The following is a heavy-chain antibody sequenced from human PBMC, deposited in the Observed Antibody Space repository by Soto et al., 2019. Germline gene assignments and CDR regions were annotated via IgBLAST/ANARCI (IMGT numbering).Heavy chain of an antibody. CDR1: GYTFTSYY. V-gene: IGHV1-8*02. CDR2: MSPNSGNT. J-gene: IGHJ5*02. CDR3: ARGVKYGAYSRWFDP. Sequence: ASVKVSCKASGYTFTSYYINWVRQATGQGLEYLGWMSPNSGNTGYVQKFQGRVTMTWDTSITTAYMELSSLRSEDTAVYFCARGVKYGAYSRWFDPWGQGTLVTVSS. D-gene: IGHD4-17*01.